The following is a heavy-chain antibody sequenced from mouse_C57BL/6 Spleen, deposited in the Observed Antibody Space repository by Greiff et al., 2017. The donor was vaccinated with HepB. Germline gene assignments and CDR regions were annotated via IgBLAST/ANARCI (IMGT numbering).Heavy chain of an antibody. D-gene: IGHD2-1*01. Sequence: EVKLMESGGGLVKPGGSLKLSCAASGFTFSDYGMHWVRQAPEKGLEWVAYISSGSSTIYYADTVKGRFTISRDNAKNTLFLQMTSLRSEDTAMYYCARQKLYGNYPYYYAMDYWGQGTSVTVSS. V-gene: IGHV5-17*01. CDR2: ISSGSSTI. CDR1: GFTFSDYG. J-gene: IGHJ4*01. CDR3: ARQKLYGNYPYYYAMDY.